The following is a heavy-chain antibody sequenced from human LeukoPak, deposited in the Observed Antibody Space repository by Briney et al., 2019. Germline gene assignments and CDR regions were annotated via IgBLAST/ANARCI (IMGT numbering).Heavy chain of an antibody. Sequence: GGSLRLSCAASGFTFSSYEMNWVRQAPGKGLEWVSYISSSGSTIYYADSVKGRFTISRDNAKNSLYLQMNSLRAEDTAVYYCARTGYCSGGSCYLGYYYYYYMDVWGKGTTVTVSS. CDR3: ARTGYCSGGSCYLGYYYYYYMDV. D-gene: IGHD2-15*01. CDR1: GFTFSSYE. V-gene: IGHV3-48*03. CDR2: ISSSGSTI. J-gene: IGHJ6*03.